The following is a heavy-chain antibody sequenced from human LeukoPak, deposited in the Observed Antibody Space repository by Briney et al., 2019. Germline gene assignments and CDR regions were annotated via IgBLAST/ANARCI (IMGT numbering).Heavy chain of an antibody. D-gene: IGHD3-9*01. CDR3: ARVGILTGYYDLDY. Sequence: GASVKVSCKASGYTFTSYAMNWVRQAPGQGLEWMGWINTNTGNPTYAQGFTGRFVFSLDTSVSTAYLQISSLKAEDTAVYYCARVGILTGYYDLDYWGQGTLVTVSS. CDR2: INTNTGNP. J-gene: IGHJ4*02. CDR1: GYTFTSYA. V-gene: IGHV7-4-1*02.